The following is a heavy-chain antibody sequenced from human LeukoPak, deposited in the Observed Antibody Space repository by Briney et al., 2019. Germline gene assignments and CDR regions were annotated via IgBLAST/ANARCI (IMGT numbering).Heavy chain of an antibody. CDR1: GFTFSSYA. CDR2: ISGSGGST. V-gene: IGHV3-23*01. CDR3: ANDATQQQLSNLFYGMDV. Sequence: GGSLRLSCAASGFTFSSYAMSWVRQAPGKGLEWVSAISGSGGSTHYADSVKGRFTISRDNSKNTMYLQMSSLRTEDTAVYFCANDATQQQLSNLFYGMDVWGQGTTVTVSS. D-gene: IGHD6-13*01. J-gene: IGHJ6*02.